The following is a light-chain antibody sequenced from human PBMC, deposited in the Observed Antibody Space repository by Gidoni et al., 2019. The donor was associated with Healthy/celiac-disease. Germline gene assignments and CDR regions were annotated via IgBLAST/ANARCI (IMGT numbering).Light chain of an antibody. J-gene: IGKJ4*01. CDR1: QDIINY. V-gene: IGKV1-33*01. CDR3: QQYDNLPIT. Sequence: DIKMTQSPSSLSASLGDRVTINCKAIQDIINYLNWYKQKPGKAPKLLIYYASNLETVVPSRFSVSGSGTDFTFTISSLQPEDIATDYCQQYDNLPITFGGGTKVEIK. CDR2: YAS.